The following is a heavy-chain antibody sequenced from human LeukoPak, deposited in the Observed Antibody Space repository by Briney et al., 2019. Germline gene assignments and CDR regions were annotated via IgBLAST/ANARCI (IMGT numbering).Heavy chain of an antibody. CDR2: ISSSSGTM. D-gene: IGHD3-22*01. Sequence: GGSLRLSCAASEFTFSSYAMSWVRQAPGKGLEWVSYISSSSGTMYYAESVRGRFTISRDNAKNSLYLQMSSLRDEDTAVYYCVRDYGNYYDAMTYFPFDYWGQGTLVTVSS. V-gene: IGHV3-48*02. CDR3: VRDYGNYYDAMTYFPFDY. J-gene: IGHJ4*02. CDR1: EFTFSSYA.